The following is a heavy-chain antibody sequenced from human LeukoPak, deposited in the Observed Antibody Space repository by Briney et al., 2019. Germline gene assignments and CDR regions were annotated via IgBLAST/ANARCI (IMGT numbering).Heavy chain of an antibody. Sequence: SQTLSLTCTVSGGSIRGYYWSWIRQPPGKGLEWIGYIYYSGSTNYNPSLKSRVTISVDTSKNQFSLKLSAVTAADTAVYYCARHEFDSGSLPYFDYWGQGILVTVSS. CDR1: GGSIRGYY. J-gene: IGHJ4*02. CDR3: ARHEFDSGSLPYFDY. V-gene: IGHV4-59*08. D-gene: IGHD3-10*01. CDR2: IYYSGST.